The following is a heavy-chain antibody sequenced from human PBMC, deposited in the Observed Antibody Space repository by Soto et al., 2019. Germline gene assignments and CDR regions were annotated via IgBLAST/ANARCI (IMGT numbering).Heavy chain of an antibody. CDR1: GYTFTGYG. V-gene: IGHV1-18*01. D-gene: IGHD6-19*01. J-gene: IGHJ5*02. Sequence: QVQLVQSGAEVKKPGASVKVSCKASGYTFTGYGISWVRQAPGQGLEWMGWISGYNGNTNSAQKLQGRVTMTTDTPTSTAYMELRRLRSDDTAVYYCARTKGVPPASRSYNWFDPWAQGTLVTLSS. CDR3: ARTKGVPPASRSYNWFDP. CDR2: ISGYNGNT.